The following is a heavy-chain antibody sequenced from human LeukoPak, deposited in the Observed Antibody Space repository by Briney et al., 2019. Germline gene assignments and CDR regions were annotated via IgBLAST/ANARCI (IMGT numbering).Heavy chain of an antibody. CDR3: ARGDSYDSSGYYHGEDAFDI. CDR2: INLNSGGT. V-gene: IGHV1-2*02. J-gene: IGHJ3*02. CDR1: GYTFTGYY. D-gene: IGHD3-22*01. Sequence: ASVKVSCKASGYTFTGYYMHWVRQAPGQGLEWMGWINLNSGGTNDAQKFQGRVTITRDTSISTAYMELSRLRSDDTAVYYCARGDSYDSSGYYHGEDAFDIWGQGTMVTVSS.